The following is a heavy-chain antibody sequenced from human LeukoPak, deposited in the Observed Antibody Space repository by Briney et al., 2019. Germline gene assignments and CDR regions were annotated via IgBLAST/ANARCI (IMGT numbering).Heavy chain of an antibody. J-gene: IGHJ4*02. V-gene: IGHV3-30-3*01. CDR1: GFTFSSYA. CDR2: ISYDGSNK. Sequence: TGRSLRLSCAASGFTFSSYAMHWVRQAPGKGLEWVAVISYDGSNKYYADSVKGRFTISRDNSKNTLYLQMNSLRAEDTAVYYCARDSQWLGNFDYWGQGTLVTVSS. CDR3: ARDSQWLGNFDY. D-gene: IGHD6-19*01.